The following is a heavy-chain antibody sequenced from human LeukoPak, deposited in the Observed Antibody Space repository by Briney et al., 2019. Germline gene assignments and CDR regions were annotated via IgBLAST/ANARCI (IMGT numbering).Heavy chain of an antibody. CDR2: ICTAGDT. CDR3: ARGRGFGETYYFDY. CDR1: GFTFSSYD. D-gene: IGHD3-10*01. Sequence: PGGSLRLSCAASGFTFSSYDMHWLRQAPGKGLEWVSAICTAGDTYYPGSVKGRFTISRENAKNSLYLQMNSLRAGDTAVYYCARGRGFGETYYFDYWGQGTLVTVSS. J-gene: IGHJ4*02. V-gene: IGHV3-13*01.